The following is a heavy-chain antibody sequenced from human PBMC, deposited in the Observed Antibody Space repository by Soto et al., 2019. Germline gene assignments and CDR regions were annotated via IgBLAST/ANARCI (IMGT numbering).Heavy chain of an antibody. J-gene: IGHJ6*02. CDR2: IYYSGST. D-gene: IGHD3-10*01. CDR3: VRDLGRGSGSYYYYYYGMDV. CDR1: GGSISSGGYY. V-gene: IGHV4-31*03. Sequence: TLSLTCTVSGGSISSGGYYWSWIRQHPGKGLEWIGYIYYSGSTYYNPSLKSRVTISVDTSKNQFSLKLSSVTAADTAVYYCVRDLGRGSGSYYYYYYGMDVWGQGTTVTVSS.